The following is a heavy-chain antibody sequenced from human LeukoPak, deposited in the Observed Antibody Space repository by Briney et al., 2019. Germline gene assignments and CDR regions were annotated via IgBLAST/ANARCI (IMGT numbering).Heavy chain of an antibody. J-gene: IGHJ4*02. Sequence: GGSLRLSCAASGFTFSSYGMHWVRQAPGKGLEWVAFIRYDGSNKYYADSVKGRFTISRDNSKNTLYLQMNSLRAEDTAVYYCARDSSTRYYFDYWGQGTLVTVSS. CDR3: ARDSSTRYYFDY. D-gene: IGHD4-17*01. V-gene: IGHV3-30*02. CDR2: IRYDGSNK. CDR1: GFTFSSYG.